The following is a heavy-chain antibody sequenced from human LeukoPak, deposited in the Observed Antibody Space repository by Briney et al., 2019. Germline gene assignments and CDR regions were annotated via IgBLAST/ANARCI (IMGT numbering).Heavy chain of an antibody. J-gene: IGHJ4*02. CDR1: GFTFSSYS. V-gene: IGHV3-30*03. CDR3: ASTGN. Sequence: PGGSLRLSCAASGFTFSSYSMYWVRQAPGKGLEWVAVISFDGSSNYYADSVEGRFTISRDNSMNTLYLQMNSLRAEDTAVYYCASTGNWGQGTLVTVSS. D-gene: IGHD1-1*01. CDR2: ISFDGSSN.